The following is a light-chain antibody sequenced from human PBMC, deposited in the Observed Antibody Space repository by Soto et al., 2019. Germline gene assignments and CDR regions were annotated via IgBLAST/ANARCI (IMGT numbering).Light chain of an antibody. CDR2: GTF. Sequence: EIVLTQSPGTLSLSPGERATLSCRASQSVSSSYLAWYQQKPGQAPRLLIYGTFNRATGIPDRFSGSGSGTDFSLTISRLEPEDFAVYYCQQYGSSRTFGQGTKVEI. CDR1: QSVSSSY. V-gene: IGKV3-20*01. CDR3: QQYGSSRT. J-gene: IGKJ1*01.